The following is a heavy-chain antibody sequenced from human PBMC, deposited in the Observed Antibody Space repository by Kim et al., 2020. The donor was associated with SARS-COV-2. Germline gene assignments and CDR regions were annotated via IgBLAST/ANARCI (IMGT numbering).Heavy chain of an antibody. CDR2: IYPGDSDT. V-gene: IGHV5-51*01. Sequence: GESLKISCKGSGYSFTSYWIGWVRQMPGKGLEWMGIIYPGDSDTRYSPSFQGQVTISADKSISTAYLQWSSLKASDTAMYYCARLRYSGYDVLVGRGGYNWFDPWGQGTLVTVSS. CDR3: ARLRYSGYDVLVGRGGYNWFDP. J-gene: IGHJ5*02. CDR1: GYSFTSYW. D-gene: IGHD5-12*01.